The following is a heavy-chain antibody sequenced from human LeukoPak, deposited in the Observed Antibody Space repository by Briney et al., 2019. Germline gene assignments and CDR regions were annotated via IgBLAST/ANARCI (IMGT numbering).Heavy chain of an antibody. J-gene: IGHJ6*03. D-gene: IGHD1-20*01. CDR2: INPNSGGT. CDR3: ARDAGNWNGYYYMDV. Sequence: GASVKVSCKASGYTFTGYYMHWVRQAPGQGLEWMGWINPNSGGTNYAQKFQGRVTMTRDTSISTAYMELSRLRSDDTAVYYCARDAGNWNGYYYMDVWGKGTTVTVSS. V-gene: IGHV1-2*02. CDR1: GYTFTGYY.